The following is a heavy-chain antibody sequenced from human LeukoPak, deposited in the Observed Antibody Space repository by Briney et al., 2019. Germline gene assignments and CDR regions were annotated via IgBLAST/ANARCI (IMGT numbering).Heavy chain of an antibody. CDR1: GFTFGDCA. D-gene: IGHD2-2*01. J-gene: IGHJ5*02. V-gene: IGHV3-49*03. Sequence: GGSLRLSCTASGFTFGDCAMSWFRQAPGKGLEWVGFIRSKAYGGTTEYAASVKGRFTISRDDSKSIAYLQMNSLKTEDTAVYYCTRAYTQLGFDPWGQGTLVTVSS. CDR3: TRAYTQLGFDP. CDR2: IRSKAYGGTT.